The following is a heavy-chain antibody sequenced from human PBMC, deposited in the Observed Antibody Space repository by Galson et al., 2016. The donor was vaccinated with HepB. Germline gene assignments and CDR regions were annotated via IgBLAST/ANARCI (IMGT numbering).Heavy chain of an antibody. CDR3: ARGRSNSYYGMDV. V-gene: IGHV1-3*01. Sequence: SVKVSCKASGFTFTSHVMHWVRQAPGQRPEWMGWINGGNSNIRYSQKFEGRVTITRDTSATTAYMELSSLTSEDTAVYYCARGRSNSYYGMDVWGQGTTVTVSS. CDR1: GFTFTSHV. D-gene: IGHD2-2*01. J-gene: IGHJ6*02. CDR2: INGGNSNI.